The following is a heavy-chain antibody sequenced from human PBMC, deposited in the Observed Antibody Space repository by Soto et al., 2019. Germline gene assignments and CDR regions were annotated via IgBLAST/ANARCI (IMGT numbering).Heavy chain of an antibody. CDR2: LYAGLTT. Sequence: EVQLVESGGALIQPGESLRLSCAVSGFTVSDNYMAWVRQAPGKGLEWVSILYAGLTTFYTDSVKGRFTISRDTPRNTLFLQIDNLRTEDKAVYYCAASRVAGHFDKLGQGTLVTVSS. D-gene: IGHD6-19*01. CDR3: AASRVAGHFDK. V-gene: IGHV3-53*01. J-gene: IGHJ4*02. CDR1: GFTVSDNY.